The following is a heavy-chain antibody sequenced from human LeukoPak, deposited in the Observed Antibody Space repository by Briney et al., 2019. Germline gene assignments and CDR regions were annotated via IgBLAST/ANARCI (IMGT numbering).Heavy chain of an antibody. D-gene: IGHD6-13*01. J-gene: IGHJ4*02. Sequence: PSETLSLTCTVSGGSISSYYWSWIRQPPGKGLEWIGYIYYSGSTNYNPSLKSRVTISVDTSKNQFSLKLSSVTAADTAVYYCARSGRDIAVAAELDYWGQGTLVTVSS. CDR3: ARSGRDIAVAAELDY. CDR1: GGSISSYY. CDR2: IYYSGST. V-gene: IGHV4-59*08.